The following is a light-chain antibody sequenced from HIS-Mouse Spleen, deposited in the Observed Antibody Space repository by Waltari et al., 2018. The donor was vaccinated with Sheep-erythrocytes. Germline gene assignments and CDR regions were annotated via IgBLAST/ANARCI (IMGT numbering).Light chain of an antibody. CDR3: MQALQTPIFT. V-gene: IGKV2-30*02. J-gene: IGKJ3*01. Sequence: DVVMTQSPLSLPVTLGQPASISCRSSQSLVHSDGNTYLNWFQQRPGQSPRRLIYKVSNRDAGVPDRFSGSGSGTDFTLKISRVEAEDVGVYYCMQALQTPIFTFGPGTKVDIK. CDR2: KVS. CDR1: QSLVHSDGNTY.